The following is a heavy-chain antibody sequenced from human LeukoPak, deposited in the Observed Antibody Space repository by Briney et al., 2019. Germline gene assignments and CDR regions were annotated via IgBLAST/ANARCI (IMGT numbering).Heavy chain of an antibody. J-gene: IGHJ5*02. V-gene: IGHV4-59*08. CDR2: MHHSGST. CDR3: ARHAAVEGSSGWSPLWWFDP. Sequence: PSETLSLTCTVSGGSIRSYYWSWIRQPPGKGLEWIGYMHHSGSTKHNPYLKSRVTISVDTSKSQFSLKLSSVTAANTAVYYCARHAAVEGSSGWSPLWWFDPWGQGTLVTVSS. D-gene: IGHD6-19*01. CDR1: GGSIRSYY.